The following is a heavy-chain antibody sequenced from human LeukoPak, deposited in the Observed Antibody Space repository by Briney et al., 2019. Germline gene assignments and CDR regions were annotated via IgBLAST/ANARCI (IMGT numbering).Heavy chain of an antibody. D-gene: IGHD4-17*01. CDR2: ITSSSSST. J-gene: IGHJ4*02. CDR1: GFKFSSFS. V-gene: IGHV3-48*04. Sequence: PGGSLRLSCAATGFKFSSFSMNWVRQAPGKGLEWISYITSSSSSTYYADSVKGRFTISRDNAKNSLFLQMNNLRVEDTAIYYCARAIGSYGDSAYWGQGTLVTVYS. CDR3: ARAIGSYGDSAY.